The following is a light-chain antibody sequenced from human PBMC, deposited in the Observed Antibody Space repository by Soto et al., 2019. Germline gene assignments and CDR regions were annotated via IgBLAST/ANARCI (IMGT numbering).Light chain of an antibody. CDR2: KAS. J-gene: IGKJ1*01. CDR3: QHYNSYSEA. Sequence: DIQMTQSPSTLSGSVGDRVIITCRASQTISSWLAWYQQKPGKAPKLLIYKASTLKSGVPSRFSGSGSGTEFTLTISSLKNDDFATYYCQHYNSYSEAFGQGTKVDIK. CDR1: QTISSW. V-gene: IGKV1-5*03.